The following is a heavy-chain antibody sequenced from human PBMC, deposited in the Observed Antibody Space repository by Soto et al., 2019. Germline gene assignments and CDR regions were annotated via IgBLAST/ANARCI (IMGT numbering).Heavy chain of an antibody. V-gene: IGHV3-23*01. CDR3: EKDRVSSIAAEFDP. CDR2: ISGSGGST. Sequence: PGGSLRLSCAASGFTFSSYAMSWVRQAPGKGLEWVSAISGSGGSTYYADSVKGRFTISRDNSKNTLYLQMNSLRAEDTAVYYCEKDRVSSIAAEFDPWGQGNLVTVSS. CDR1: GFTFSSYA. J-gene: IGHJ5*02. D-gene: IGHD6-13*01.